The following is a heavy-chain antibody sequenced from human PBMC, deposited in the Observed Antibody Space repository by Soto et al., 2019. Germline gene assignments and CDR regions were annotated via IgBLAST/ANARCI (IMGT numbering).Heavy chain of an antibody. CDR1: GGSFSSYA. CDR2: IIPISGTT. Sequence: QVHLVQSGAEVKKPGSSVRVSCKASGGSFSSYAINWVRQAPGHGLQWMGVIIPISGTTNYAQKFQGRVTITADRSTTTAYLELNNLRSDDTAVYYCALGSVTLDFWCPGTLVTVSS. J-gene: IGHJ4*02. CDR3: ALGSVTLDF. V-gene: IGHV1-69*06.